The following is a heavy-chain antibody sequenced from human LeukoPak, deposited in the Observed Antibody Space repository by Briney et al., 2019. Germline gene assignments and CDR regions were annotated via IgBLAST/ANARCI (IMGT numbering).Heavy chain of an antibody. J-gene: IGHJ4*02. V-gene: IGHV3-9*01. D-gene: IGHD3-10*01. CDR1: GFTFDDYA. Sequence: PGGSLRLSCAASGFTFDDYAMHWVRQAPGKGLEWVSGISWNSGSIGYADSVKGRFTISRDNSKNTLYLEMNSLRAEDTAVYYCAKDIGSYYDYWGQGILVTVSS. CDR3: AKDIGSYYDY. CDR2: ISWNSGSI.